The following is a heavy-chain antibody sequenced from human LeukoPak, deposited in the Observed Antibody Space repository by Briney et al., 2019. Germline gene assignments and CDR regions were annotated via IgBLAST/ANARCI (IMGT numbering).Heavy chain of an antibody. J-gene: IGHJ3*02. CDR3: ATEVDYSYGFTAHAFDI. V-gene: IGHV3-30*03. Sequence: PGGSLRLSCAASGFTFSSYAMSWVRQAPGKGLEWVAVISYDGSNKYYADSVKGRFTISRDNSKNTLYLQMNSLRAEDTAVYYCATEVDYSYGFTAHAFDIWGQGTMVTVSS. CDR1: GFTFSSYA. CDR2: ISYDGSNK. D-gene: IGHD5-18*01.